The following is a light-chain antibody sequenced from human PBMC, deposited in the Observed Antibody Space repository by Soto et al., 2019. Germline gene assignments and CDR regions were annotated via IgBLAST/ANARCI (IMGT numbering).Light chain of an antibody. CDR3: QHRTSRYT. Sequence: EIVLTQSPATLSLSPGERATLSCTASQSVNSYLAWYQHRPGQAPRLLIYDKFNRATGVPARFSGSGSGTDFTLTISSLEPEDFAVYYCQHRTSRYTFGQGTKVDIK. CDR1: QSVNSY. CDR2: DKF. J-gene: IGKJ2*01. V-gene: IGKV3-11*01.